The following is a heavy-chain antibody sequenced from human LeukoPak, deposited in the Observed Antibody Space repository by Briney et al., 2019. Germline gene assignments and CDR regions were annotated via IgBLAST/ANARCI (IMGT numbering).Heavy chain of an antibody. CDR2: IDPSDSYT. V-gene: IGHV5-10-1*01. J-gene: IGHJ4*02. D-gene: IGHD5-12*01. CDR3: ARSYSGYDYLDY. CDR1: GYSFPSYW. Sequence: PGESLKISCQGSGYSFPSYWITWVRQMPGKGLEWMGRIDPSDSYTNYSPSFQGHVTISADKSISTAYLQWSSLKASDTAMYYCARSYSGYDYLDYWGQGTLVTVSS.